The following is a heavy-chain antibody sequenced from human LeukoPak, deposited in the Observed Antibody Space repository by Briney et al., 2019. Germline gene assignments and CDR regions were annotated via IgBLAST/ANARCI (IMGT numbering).Heavy chain of an antibody. CDR3: ARELYDSSGYRRKEIDY. D-gene: IGHD3-22*01. V-gene: IGHV1-46*01. CDR1: GYTFTSYY. CDR2: INPSGGST. Sequence: ASVKVPCKASGYTFTSYYMHWVRQAPGQGLEWMGIINPSGGSTSYAQKFQGRVTMTRDTSTSTVYMELSSLRSEDTAVYYCARELYDSSGYRRKEIDYWGQGTLVTVSS. J-gene: IGHJ4*02.